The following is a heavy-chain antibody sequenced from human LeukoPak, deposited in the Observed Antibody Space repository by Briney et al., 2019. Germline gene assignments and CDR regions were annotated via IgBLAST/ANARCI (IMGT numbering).Heavy chain of an antibody. Sequence: GGSLRLSCAASGFTFSSYSMNWVRQAPGKGLEWVSSISSSSSYIYYADSVKGRFTISRDNAKNSLYLQMNSLRAEDMALYYCAKDDQRETNYVGAFDIWGQGTMVTVSS. CDR1: GFTFSSYS. J-gene: IGHJ3*02. CDR2: ISSSSSYI. CDR3: AKDDQRETNYVGAFDI. V-gene: IGHV3-21*04. D-gene: IGHD1-7*01.